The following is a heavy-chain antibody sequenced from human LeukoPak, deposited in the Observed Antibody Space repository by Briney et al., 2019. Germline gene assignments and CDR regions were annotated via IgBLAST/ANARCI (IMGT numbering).Heavy chain of an antibody. Sequence: PGGSLRLSCTASGFTFSSYGMHWVRQALGKGLEWVAYIRYDGSNKYYADSVKGRFTISRDISKNTLYLQMNSLRAEDTAVYYCAKDRVFELWFEEASPYYFDYWGQGTLVTVSS. J-gene: IGHJ4*02. V-gene: IGHV3-30*02. CDR1: GFTFSSYG. D-gene: IGHD3-10*01. CDR3: AKDRVFELWFEEASPYYFDY. CDR2: IRYDGSNK.